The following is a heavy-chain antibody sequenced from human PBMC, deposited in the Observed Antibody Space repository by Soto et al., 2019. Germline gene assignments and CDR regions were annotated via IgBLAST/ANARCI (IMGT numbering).Heavy chain of an antibody. V-gene: IGHV3-74*01. CDR3: AIHWAGNRDY. Sequence: EVQLVESGGGLVQPGGSLRLSCAASGFTFSSYWMHWVRQAPGKGLVWVSRINSDGSSTSYADSVKGRFTISRDNAKNPVYRQRSGMSAEDAGVYYWAIHWAGNRDYGGQGPLVTVSS. CDR2: INSDGSST. CDR1: GFTFSSYW. J-gene: IGHJ4*02. D-gene: IGHD3-10*01.